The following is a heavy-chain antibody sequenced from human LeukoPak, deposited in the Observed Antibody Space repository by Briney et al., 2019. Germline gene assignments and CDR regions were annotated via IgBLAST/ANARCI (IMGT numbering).Heavy chain of an antibody. CDR3: ARHLAEKTYYYDSSGLRYWYFDL. J-gene: IGHJ2*01. Sequence: SETLSLTCTVSGGSISSSSYYWGWIRQPPGKGLEWIGSIYYSGSTYYNPSLKSRVTISVDTSKNQFSLKLSSVTAADTAVYYCARHLAEKTYYYDSSGLRYWYFDLWGRGTLVTVSS. CDR2: IYYSGST. CDR1: GGSISSSSYY. V-gene: IGHV4-39*01. D-gene: IGHD3-22*01.